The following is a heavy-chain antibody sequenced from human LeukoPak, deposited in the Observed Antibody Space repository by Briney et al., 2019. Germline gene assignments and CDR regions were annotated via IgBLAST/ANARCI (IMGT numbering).Heavy chain of an antibody. J-gene: IGHJ1*01. CDR3: YGANAEH. CDR2: TNTDGSST. CDR1: GFTLRSFY. D-gene: IGHD4-23*01. Sequence: PGGSLRLSCAASGFTLRSFYMSWVRQVPGKGLVWVSGTNTDGSSTMYADSVKGRFTIARDNAKNTLYLQMNSLRAEDTAVYYCYGANAEHWGQGTLVTVSS. V-gene: IGHV3-74*03.